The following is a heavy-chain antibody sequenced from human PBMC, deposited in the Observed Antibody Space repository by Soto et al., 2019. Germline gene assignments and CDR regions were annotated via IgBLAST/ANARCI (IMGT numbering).Heavy chain of an antibody. CDR3: ATGRVYFGSEY. D-gene: IGHD3-10*01. CDR2: IYSHGNI. J-gene: IGHJ4*02. V-gene: IGHV4-59*13. CDR1: GGSITSYY. Sequence: QVQLQESGPGXVKXLETLSLXCTVPGGSITSYYWSWVRQPPGKGLEWIGYIYSHGNIKYNPTLKSRLTISLDTSKNQFSLRLSSVTAADTAVYYCATGRVYFGSEYWGQGTLVTVSS.